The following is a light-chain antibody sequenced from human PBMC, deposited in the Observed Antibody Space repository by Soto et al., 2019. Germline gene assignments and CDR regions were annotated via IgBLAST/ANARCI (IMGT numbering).Light chain of an antibody. CDR2: LTS. J-gene: IGKJ1*01. CDR1: QAVNTR. Sequence: IVLTQSPATLSSFPGDRVTLSCRASQAVNTRLAWHQHKPGQAPRLLIYLTSNRAAGIPARFSGSGSETDFTLTISDVEPEDFAVYYCHQRQSWPRTVGQGTKVDI. CDR3: HQRQSWPRT. V-gene: IGKV3-11*01.